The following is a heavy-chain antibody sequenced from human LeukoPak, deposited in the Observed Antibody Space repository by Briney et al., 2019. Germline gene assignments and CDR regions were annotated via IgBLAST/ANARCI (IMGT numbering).Heavy chain of an antibody. J-gene: IGHJ4*02. D-gene: IGHD2-15*01. Sequence: GGSLRLSCASSGFTFNNYAMHWVRQAPGKGLEWVSAISDTGNTYHADSVKGRFTISRDSSKNTLFLQMNRLRPEDAAVYYCAKAPVTTCRGAFCYPFDYWGLGTLVTVSS. CDR1: GFTFNNYA. V-gene: IGHV3-23*01. CDR2: ISDTGNT. CDR3: AKAPVTTCRGAFCYPFDY.